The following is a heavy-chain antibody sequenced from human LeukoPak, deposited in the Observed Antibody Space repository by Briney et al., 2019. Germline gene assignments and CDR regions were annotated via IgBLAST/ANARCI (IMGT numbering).Heavy chain of an antibody. J-gene: IGHJ3*02. D-gene: IGHD5-24*01. CDR1: GGSISSYY. CDR3: ARHREMDSYEAFDM. V-gene: IGHV4-59*08. Sequence: PSETLSLTCTVSGGSISSYYWSWIRQPPGQGLEWIGFIVYSGSTNYNPSLKSRVTISIDTSNNHLSLKLSSVTAADTAVYYCARHREMDSYEAFDMWGQGTMVTVSS. CDR2: IVYSGST.